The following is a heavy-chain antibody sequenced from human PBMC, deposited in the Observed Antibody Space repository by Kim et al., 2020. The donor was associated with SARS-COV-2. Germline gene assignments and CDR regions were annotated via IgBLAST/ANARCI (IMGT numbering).Heavy chain of an antibody. CDR1: GFTFSSSW. J-gene: IGHJ4*02. V-gene: IGHV3-7*01. CDR3: VRSVDY. CDR2: INQDGSQK. Sequence: GGSLRLSCAASGFTFSSSWMNWARQAPGKGLVWVANINQDGSQKIYVDSVKGRFTISRDNAQNSLYLQMNSLRAEDTAVYYCVRSVDYWGQGTLVTVSS.